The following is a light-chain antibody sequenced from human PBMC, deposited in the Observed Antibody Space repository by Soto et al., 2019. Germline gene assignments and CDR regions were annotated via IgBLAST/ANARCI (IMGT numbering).Light chain of an antibody. CDR2: DTN. Sequence: QSVLTQPPSVSSAPGQKVTISCSGVSSNIGISHVSWYQQLPGTAPKLLIYDTNQRPSGIPDRFSGSKSGTSATLVISGLQTGDEADYYCGPWDTTLSAVFGGGAKLTVL. CDR1: SSNIGISH. J-gene: IGLJ2*01. V-gene: IGLV1-51*01. CDR3: GPWDTTLSAV.